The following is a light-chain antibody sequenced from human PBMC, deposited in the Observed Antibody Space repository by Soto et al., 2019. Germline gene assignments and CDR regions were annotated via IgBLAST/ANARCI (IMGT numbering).Light chain of an antibody. CDR2: EVS. CDR1: SSDVGGYNY. Sequence: QSVLTQPASVSGSPGQSITISCTGNSSDVGGYNYVSWYQQHPGKAPKLMIYEVSNRPSGVSNRFSGSKSGNTASLTISGLPAEDEADYDCSSYTSSSTLGVFGTGTKLTVL. J-gene: IGLJ1*01. CDR3: SSYTSSSTLGV. V-gene: IGLV2-14*01.